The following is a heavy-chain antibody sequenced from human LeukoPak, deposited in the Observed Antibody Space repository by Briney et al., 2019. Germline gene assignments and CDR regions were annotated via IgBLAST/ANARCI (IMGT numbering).Heavy chain of an antibody. J-gene: IGHJ3*02. CDR2: ISTDGSST. CDR1: GFTFSDHY. CDR3: VREYSSSSGRAFDI. Sequence: GGSLRLSCAASGFTFSDHYMDWVRQAPGKGLVWVSRISTDGSSTNSADSVKGRLTISRDNAKNTLYLQMNSLRAEDTAVYYCVREYSSSSGRAFDIWGQGTMVTVSP. V-gene: IGHV3-74*01. D-gene: IGHD6-6*01.